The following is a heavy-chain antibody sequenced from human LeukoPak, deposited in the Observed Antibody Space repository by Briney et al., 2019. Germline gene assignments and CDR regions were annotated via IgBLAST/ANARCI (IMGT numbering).Heavy chain of an antibody. Sequence: GSLRLSCAASGFPFSSYAMQWGRRAPGKGLEWVAVISYDGSNKYYADSVKGRFTISRDNSKNTLYLQMNSLRAEDTAVYYCARDLLHDSSGYFSNAFDIWGQGTMVTVSS. D-gene: IGHD3-22*01. CDR3: ARDLLHDSSGYFSNAFDI. V-gene: IGHV3-30*01. J-gene: IGHJ3*02. CDR2: ISYDGSNK. CDR1: GFPFSSYA.